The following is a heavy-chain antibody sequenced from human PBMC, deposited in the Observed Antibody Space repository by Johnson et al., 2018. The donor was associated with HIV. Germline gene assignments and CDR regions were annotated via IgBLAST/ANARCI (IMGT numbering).Heavy chain of an antibody. CDR2: IGIAGDT. J-gene: IGHJ3*01. V-gene: IGHV3-13*01. CDR3: ARRAYGSRSFSDAFDL. D-gene: IGHD3-10*01. CDR1: GFTFSDYD. Sequence: VQLVESGGGVVQPGRSLRLSCAASGFTFSDYDMHWVRQTTGKVLEWVSAIGIAGDTYYPGSVKGRFTISRENAKNSFYLQMNSLGVGDTAVYYCARRAYGSRSFSDAFDLWGPGTTVIVSS.